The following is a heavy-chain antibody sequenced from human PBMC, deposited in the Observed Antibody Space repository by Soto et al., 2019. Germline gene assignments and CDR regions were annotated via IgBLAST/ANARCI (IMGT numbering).Heavy chain of an antibody. CDR3: ARGRLLWFGESGVDY. CDR1: GGSISSVGYY. Sequence: SETLSLTCTVSGGSISSVGYYWSWIRQHPGKGLEWIGYIYYSGSTYYNPSLKSRVTISVDTSKNQFSLKLSSVTAADTAVYYCARGRLLWFGESGVDYWGQGTLVTASS. V-gene: IGHV4-31*03. J-gene: IGHJ4*02. D-gene: IGHD3-10*01. CDR2: IYYSGST.